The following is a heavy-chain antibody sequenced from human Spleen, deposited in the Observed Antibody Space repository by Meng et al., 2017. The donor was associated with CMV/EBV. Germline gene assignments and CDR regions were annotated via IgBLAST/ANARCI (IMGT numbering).Heavy chain of an antibody. CDR3: ARDHRTHFDY. CDR2: VYFSGST. V-gene: IGHV4-39*02. J-gene: IGHJ4*02. Sequence: WVRQAPGKGLEWIGSVYFSGSTYYIPSLRSRVTIFVDTSKNQFSLNLISVTVADTAIYYCARDHRTHFDYWGQGSLVTVSS. D-gene: IGHD1-14*01.